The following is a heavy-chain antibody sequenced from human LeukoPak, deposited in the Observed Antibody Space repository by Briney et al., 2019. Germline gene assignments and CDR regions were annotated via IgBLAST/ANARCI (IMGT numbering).Heavy chain of an antibody. V-gene: IGHV3-21*01. CDR3: ARGGLRYFDWLQNDAFDI. CDR2: ISSSSSYI. D-gene: IGHD3-9*01. J-gene: IGHJ3*02. CDR1: GFTFSSYS. Sequence: GGSLRLSCAASGFTFSSYSMNWVRQAPGKGLERVSSISSSSSYIYYADSVKGRFTISRDNAKNSLYLQMNSLRAEDTAVYYCARGGLRYFDWLQNDAFDIWGQGTMVTVSS.